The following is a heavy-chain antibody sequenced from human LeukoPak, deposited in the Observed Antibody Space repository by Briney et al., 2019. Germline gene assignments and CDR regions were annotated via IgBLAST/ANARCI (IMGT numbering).Heavy chain of an antibody. CDR2: ISWNSGSI. CDR3: AKDIRLGYDSPLFDY. D-gene: IGHD3-3*01. Sequence: PGRSLRLSCAASGFTFDDYAMHWVRQAPGKGLEWVSGISWNSGSIGYADSVKGRFTISRDNAKNSLYLQMNSLRAEDTALYYCAKDIRLGYDSPLFDYWGQGTLVTVSS. V-gene: IGHV3-9*01. CDR1: GFTFDDYA. J-gene: IGHJ4*02.